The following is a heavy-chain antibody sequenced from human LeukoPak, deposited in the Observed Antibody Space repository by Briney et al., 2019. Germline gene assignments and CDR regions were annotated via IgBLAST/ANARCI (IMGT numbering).Heavy chain of an antibody. CDR1: GFTFSSYS. CDR2: ISGSGGNT. CDR3: AKPSVSGTGRSWFDA. D-gene: IGHD6-19*01. V-gene: IGHV3-23*01. J-gene: IGHJ5*02. Sequence: GGSLRLSCAASGFTFSSYSMTWVRLAPGKGLEWVSVISGSGGNTVYADSVKGRFTISRDNSKNTLYLQMNSLRAEDTAVYHCAKPSVSGTGRSWFDAWGQGTLVTVSS.